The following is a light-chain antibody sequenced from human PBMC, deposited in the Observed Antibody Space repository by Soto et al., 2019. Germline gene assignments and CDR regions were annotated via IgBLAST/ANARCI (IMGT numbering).Light chain of an antibody. CDR3: QQYESYWT. J-gene: IGKJ1*01. CDR2: AAS. V-gene: IGKV1-9*01. CDR1: QGISSY. Sequence: IQLTQSPPSLSASVGDRVTITCRASQGISSYLAWYQQKPGKAPKLLIYAASTLQSGVPSRFSGSGSGTEFTLTISSLQPDDFATYYCQQYESYWTFGQGTKVDIK.